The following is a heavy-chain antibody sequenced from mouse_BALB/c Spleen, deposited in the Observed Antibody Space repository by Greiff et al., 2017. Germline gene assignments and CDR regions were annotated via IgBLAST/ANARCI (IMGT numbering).Heavy chain of an antibody. CDR2: ISSGGSYT. D-gene: IGHD1-1*01. V-gene: IGHV5-6*01. J-gene: IGHJ4*01. Sequence: EVKLVESGGDLVKPGGSLKLSCAASGFTFSSYGMSWVRQTPDKRLEWVATISSGGSYTYYPDSVKGRFTISRDNAKNTLYLQMGSLKSEDTAMYYCARHRATVVATLYYYAMDYWGQGTSVTVSS. CDR3: ARHRATVVATLYYYAMDY. CDR1: GFTFSSYG.